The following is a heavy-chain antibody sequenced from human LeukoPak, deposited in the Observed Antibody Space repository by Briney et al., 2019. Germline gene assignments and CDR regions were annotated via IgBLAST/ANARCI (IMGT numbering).Heavy chain of an antibody. J-gene: IGHJ4*01. CDR3: ASGYSRSSNDY. V-gene: IGHV3-21*04. CDR2: ISSSRNDI. D-gene: IGHD6-6*01. CDR1: GFTFSSYS. Sequence: KTGGSLRLSCAASGFTFSSYSFNWVRQAPGKGLEWVSSISSSRNDIYYADSVKGRFTISRDNVKSSLYLQMNSLRAEDTAVYYCASGYSRSSNDYWGHGTLVTVSS.